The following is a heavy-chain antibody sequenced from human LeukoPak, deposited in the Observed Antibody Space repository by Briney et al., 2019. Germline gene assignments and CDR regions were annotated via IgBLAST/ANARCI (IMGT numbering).Heavy chain of an antibody. Sequence: SETLSLTCSVSGGSITVYYSNWIRQSPGEGLEWIGSISYRGSTNYNPSLKSRVTISIDTSKNRFSLKVSSVIAADAAMYYCARGGSRSYTSSTLDYWGQGTLVTVSS. CDR2: ISYRGST. D-gene: IGHD6-6*01. J-gene: IGHJ4*02. CDR3: ARGGSRSYTSSTLDY. V-gene: IGHV4-59*12. CDR1: GGSITVYY.